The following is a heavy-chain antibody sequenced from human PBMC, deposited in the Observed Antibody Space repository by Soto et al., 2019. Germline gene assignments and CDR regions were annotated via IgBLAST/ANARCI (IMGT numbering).Heavy chain of an antibody. D-gene: IGHD3-22*01. V-gene: IGHV4-31*03. CDR1: GGSISSRGHY. CDR2: IYYRGST. CDR3: ASLYYDSPPGWFDP. Sequence: QVQLQESGPGLVKPSQTLSLTCTVSGGSISSRGHYWSWIRQHPGKGLEWIGYIYYRGSTYYNPSLKSRVTTSIDTSKHQFSLKLSSVTAADTAVYYCASLYYDSPPGWFDPWGQGTLVTVSS. J-gene: IGHJ5*02.